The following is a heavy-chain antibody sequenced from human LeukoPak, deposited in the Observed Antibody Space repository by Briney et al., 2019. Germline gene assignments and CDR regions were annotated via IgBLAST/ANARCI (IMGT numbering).Heavy chain of an antibody. D-gene: IGHD6-13*01. CDR2: IYPGDSDT. V-gene: IGHV5-51*01. CDR1: GYSFTSYW. Sequence: NRGESLKISCKGSGYSFTSYWIGWVRQMPGKGLEWMGIIYPGDSDTRYSPSFQGQVTISADKSISTAYPQWSSLKASDTATYCCARHGFLAAAVGVDYWGQGTLVTVSS. J-gene: IGHJ4*02. CDR3: ARHGFLAAAVGVDY.